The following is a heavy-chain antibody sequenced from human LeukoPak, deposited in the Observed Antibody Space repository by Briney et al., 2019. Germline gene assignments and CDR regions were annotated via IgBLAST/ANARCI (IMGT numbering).Heavy chain of an antibody. CDR3: VKDIHLST. V-gene: IGHV3-23*01. CDR1: GFNFITAA. Sequence: GGSLRLSCAASGFNFITAAMTWVRQAPGKGLEWVSLIFSSGGSTYYADSVKGRFTISRDNFTHTLSLQMNSLRVEDTAISYCVKDIHLSTWGLGTMVTVSS. J-gene: IGHJ3*01. CDR2: IFSSGGST. D-gene: IGHD3-16*02.